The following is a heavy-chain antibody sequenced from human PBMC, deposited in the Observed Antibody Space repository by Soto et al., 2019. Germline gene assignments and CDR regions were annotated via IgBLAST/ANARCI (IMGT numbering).Heavy chain of an antibody. CDR3: ARLAVGFRYFDWLWARSYFDY. CDR2: INHSGST. Sequence: SESLSLTCAVYGGSFSGYYWSWIRQPPGKGLEWIGEINHSGSTNYNPPLKSRVTISVDTSKNQFSLKLSSVTAADTAVYYCARLAVGFRYFDWLWARSYFDYWGQGTLVTVYS. D-gene: IGHD3-9*01. J-gene: IGHJ4*02. CDR1: GGSFSGYY. V-gene: IGHV4-34*01.